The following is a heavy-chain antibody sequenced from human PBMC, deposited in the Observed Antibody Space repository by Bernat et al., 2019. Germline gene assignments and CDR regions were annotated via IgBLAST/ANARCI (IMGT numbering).Heavy chain of an antibody. D-gene: IGHD3-16*01. J-gene: IGHJ5*02. CDR3: APCSIPGGCFDP. V-gene: IGHV3-48*03. Sequence: EVQLVESGGGLVQPGGSLRLSCVASGFTFSSYEMNWVRQAPGKGLEWVSYISSAGGGSTIYYADSVKGRFTISRDNAKNSLYLQMNSLRADDTAVYYCAPCSIPGGCFDPWGRGTLVTVSS. CDR2: ISSAGGGSTI. CDR1: GFTFSSYE.